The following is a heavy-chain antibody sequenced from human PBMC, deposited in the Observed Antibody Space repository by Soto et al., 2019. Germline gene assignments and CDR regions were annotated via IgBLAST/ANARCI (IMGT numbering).Heavy chain of an antibody. Sequence: SETLSLTCNVSGGSISGYYWGWIRQPPGKGLEYIGYIYYRGSTNYNPSLESRVTMSVDTSRNQFSLKVNSVTAADTAVYYCARQQLLPFYYALDVWGQGTTVTVSS. CDR3: ARQQLLPFYYALDV. V-gene: IGHV4-59*01. CDR2: IYYRGST. D-gene: IGHD6-13*01. CDR1: GGSISGYY. J-gene: IGHJ6*02.